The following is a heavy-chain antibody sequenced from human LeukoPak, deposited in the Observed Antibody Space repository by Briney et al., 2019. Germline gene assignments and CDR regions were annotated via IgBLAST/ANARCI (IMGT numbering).Heavy chain of an antibody. CDR2: IYYSGNT. Sequence: KPSETLSLTCTVSGGSISSYYWLWIRQPPGKGLEWIGFIYYSGNTNYNPSLKSRVTISVDTSKNQFSLRLTSVTAADTAVYYCARGPWGTAWFWGQGTLVTVSS. J-gene: IGHJ4*02. CDR1: GGSISSYY. D-gene: IGHD3-16*01. CDR3: ARGPWGTAWF. V-gene: IGHV4-59*12.